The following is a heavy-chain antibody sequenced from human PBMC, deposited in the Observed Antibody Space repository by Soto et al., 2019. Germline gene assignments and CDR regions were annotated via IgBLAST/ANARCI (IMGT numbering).Heavy chain of an antibody. CDR1: GFTFSSYA. Sequence: HPGGSLRLSCAASGFTFSSYAMHWVRQAPGKGLEWVAVISYDGSNKYYADSVKGRFTISRDNSKNTLYLQMNSLRAEDTAVYYCARGSRYSSGSYYYYYYGMDVWGQGTTVTVSS. V-gene: IGHV3-30-3*01. J-gene: IGHJ6*02. CDR2: ISYDGSNK. CDR3: ARGSRYSSGSYYYYYYGMDV. D-gene: IGHD6-19*01.